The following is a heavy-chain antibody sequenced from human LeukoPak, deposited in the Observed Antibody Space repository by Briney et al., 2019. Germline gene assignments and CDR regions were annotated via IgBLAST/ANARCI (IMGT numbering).Heavy chain of an antibody. CDR3: ARERWGGYGSGSYYNPRRTYYYYMDV. Sequence: ASVKVSCKASGGTFSSYAISWVRQAPGQGLEWMGGIIPIFGTANYAQKFQGRVTIATDESTSTAYMELSSLRSEDTAVYYCARERWGGYGSGSYYNPRRTYYYYMDVWGKGTTVTVSS. CDR1: GGTFSSYA. V-gene: IGHV1-69*05. CDR2: IIPIFGTA. D-gene: IGHD3-10*01. J-gene: IGHJ6*03.